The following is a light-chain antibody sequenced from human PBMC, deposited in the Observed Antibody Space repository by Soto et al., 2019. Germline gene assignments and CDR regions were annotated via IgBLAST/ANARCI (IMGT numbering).Light chain of an antibody. CDR3: AAGDEDVSGPFYG. V-gene: IGLV1-47*01. Sequence: QSVLTQPPSASGTPGQRVTISCSGTSSNVGTNLVYWSQQLPGTAPKLLIYRDNQRPSGVPDRFSGSKSGTSASLAISGLRSEDEADYYCAAGDEDVSGPFYGFGTGTKVTVL. CDR2: RDN. J-gene: IGLJ1*01. CDR1: SSNVGTNL.